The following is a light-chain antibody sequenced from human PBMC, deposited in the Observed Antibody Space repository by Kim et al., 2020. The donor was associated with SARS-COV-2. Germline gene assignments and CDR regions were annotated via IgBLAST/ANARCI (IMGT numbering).Light chain of an antibody. CDR1: QSVSSN. CDR2: GAS. Sequence: SPGERATLSCRASQSVSSNLAWYQQKPSQAPRLLIYGASTRATGIPARFSGSGSGTEFTLTISSLQSEDFAVYYCQQYNNWPRITFGPGTKVDIK. CDR3: QQYNNWPRIT. J-gene: IGKJ3*01. V-gene: IGKV3-15*01.